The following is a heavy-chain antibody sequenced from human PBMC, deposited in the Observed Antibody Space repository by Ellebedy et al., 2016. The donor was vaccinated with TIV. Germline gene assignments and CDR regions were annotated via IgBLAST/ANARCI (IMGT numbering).Heavy chain of an antibody. J-gene: IGHJ6*03. CDR2: TSDSGNT. CDR3: ARDQDLYAPYMDV. V-gene: IGHV4-4*07. CDR1: GGSINSYY. Sequence: SETLSLXXTVSGGSINSYYWSWIRQPAGKGLEWIGRTSDSGNTNYNPSFKSRVTMSVDTSKSQFSVKLSSVTATDTAVYYCARDQDLYAPYMDVWGKGTTVTVSS. D-gene: IGHD2-8*01.